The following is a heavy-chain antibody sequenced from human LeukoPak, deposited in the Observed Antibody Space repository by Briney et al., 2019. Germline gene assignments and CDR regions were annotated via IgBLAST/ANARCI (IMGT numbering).Heavy chain of an antibody. Sequence: GGSLRLSCAASGFTVSSNYMSWVRQAPGKGPEWVSVIYSGGSTYYADSVKGRFTISRDNSKNTLYLQMNSLRAEDTAVYYCARKRRDGYYFDYWGQGTLVTVSS. J-gene: IGHJ4*02. CDR2: IYSGGST. CDR1: GFTVSSNY. D-gene: IGHD5-24*01. CDR3: ARKRRDGYYFDY. V-gene: IGHV3-53*01.